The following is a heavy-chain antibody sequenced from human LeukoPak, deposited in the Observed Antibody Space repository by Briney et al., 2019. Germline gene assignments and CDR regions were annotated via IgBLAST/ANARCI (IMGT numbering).Heavy chain of an antibody. CDR3: ANSYSIAVATTFDY. D-gene: IGHD6-19*01. Sequence: GGSLRLSCAASGFTFSIYAMSWVRQAPGKGLEWVSAISGSGGSTYYADSVKGRFTISRDNSKNTLYLQMNSLRAEDTAVYYCANSYSIAVATTFDYWGQGTLVTVSS. CDR1: GFTFSIYA. CDR2: ISGSGGST. V-gene: IGHV3-23*01. J-gene: IGHJ4*02.